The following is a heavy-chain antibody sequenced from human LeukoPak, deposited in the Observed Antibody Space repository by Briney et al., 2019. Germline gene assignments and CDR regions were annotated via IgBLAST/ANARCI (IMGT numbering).Heavy chain of an antibody. J-gene: IGHJ4*02. Sequence: SETLSLTCTVSRGSLSGSIRSYYWSWLRQSPGKGLEWIGYISSSGSVNDNPSLRSRVTISADTSKNQFFLSLSSVSAADTAVYYCARIPLGYSGAYYFDYWGQGTLVSVSP. CDR3: ARIPLGYSGAYYFDY. D-gene: IGHD5-12*01. CDR2: ISSSGSV. V-gene: IGHV4-4*09. CDR1: RGSLSGSIRSYY.